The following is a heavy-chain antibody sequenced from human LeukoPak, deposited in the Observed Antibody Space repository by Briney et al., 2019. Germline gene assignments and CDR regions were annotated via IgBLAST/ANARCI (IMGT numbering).Heavy chain of an antibody. CDR2: ISGSGGST. Sequence: PGGSLRLSCAASGFTFSSYAMSWVRQAPGKGLEWVSAISGSGGSTHYADSVKGRFTISRDNSKNTLYLQMNSLRAEDTAVYYCAKGGYDFWIGYPFDYWGQGTLVTVSS. CDR1: GFTFSSYA. D-gene: IGHD3-3*01. J-gene: IGHJ4*02. CDR3: AKGGYDFWIGYPFDY. V-gene: IGHV3-23*01.